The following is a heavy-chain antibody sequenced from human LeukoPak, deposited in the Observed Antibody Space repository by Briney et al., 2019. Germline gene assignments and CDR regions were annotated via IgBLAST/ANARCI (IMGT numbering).Heavy chain of an antibody. CDR2: IYGSGTT. D-gene: IGHD3-22*01. J-gene: IGHJ2*01. V-gene: IGHV4-4*07. CDR1: GDYINNYY. CDR3: ARDRYDTSVDGHWFFDL. Sequence: SSETLSLTCTVFGDYINNYYWSWIRQPAGRGLEWIGRIYGSGTTNYNPSPKSRVTMSVDTSKDQFSLKVRSVTAADTAVYYCARDRYDTSVDGHWFFDLWGRGTLVTVSS.